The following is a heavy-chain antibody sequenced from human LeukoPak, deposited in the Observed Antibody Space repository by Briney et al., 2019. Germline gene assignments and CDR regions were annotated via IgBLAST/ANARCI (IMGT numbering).Heavy chain of an antibody. D-gene: IGHD1-1*01. CDR2: INPNSGGT. CDR3: AREPKTTTSGFDI. CDR1: GYTFTGYY. Sequence: GASVKVSCKASGYTFTGYYMHWVRQAPGQGLEWMGWINPNSGGTNYAQKFQGRVTMTRDTSISTAYMDLSRLRSDDTAVYYCAREPKTTTSGFDIWGQGTLVTVSS. J-gene: IGHJ3*02. V-gene: IGHV1-2*02.